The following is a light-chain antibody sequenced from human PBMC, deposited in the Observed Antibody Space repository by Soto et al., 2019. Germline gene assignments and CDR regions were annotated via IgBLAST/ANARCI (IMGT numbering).Light chain of an antibody. J-gene: IGKJ4*01. Sequence: EVVMTQSPATLSVSPGERATLSCRASRSVNQYLAWYQQRPGQAPRLLIYDASTRAAGVAARFSGSGSGTDFTLTISSLQSEDVAVYYCQQSYSTPLTFGGGTKVEIK. CDR1: RSVNQY. CDR3: QQSYSTPLT. CDR2: DAS. V-gene: IGKV3-15*01.